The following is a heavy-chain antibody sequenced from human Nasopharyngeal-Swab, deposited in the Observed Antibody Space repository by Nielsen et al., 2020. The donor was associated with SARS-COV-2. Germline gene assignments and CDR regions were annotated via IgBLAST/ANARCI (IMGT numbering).Heavy chain of an antibody. V-gene: IGHV4-39*01. CDR3: ARRYGYSSSCNCYHSAMDV. Sequence: WIRQPPGKGLEWIGSIYYSGSTYYNPSLKSRVTISVDTSKNQFSLKLSSVTAADTAVYYCARRYGYSSSCNCYHSAMDVWGQGTTVTVSS. J-gene: IGHJ6*02. CDR2: IYYSGST. D-gene: IGHD6-6*01.